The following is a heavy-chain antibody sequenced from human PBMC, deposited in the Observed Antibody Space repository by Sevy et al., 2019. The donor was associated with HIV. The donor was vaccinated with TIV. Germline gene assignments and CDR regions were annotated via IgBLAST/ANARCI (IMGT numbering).Heavy chain of an antibody. Sequence: SETLSLTCTVSGYSISSGYYWGWIRQPPGKGLEWIGSIYHSGSTYYNASLKSRVTISVDTSKNQFSLKLSSVTAADTAVYYCARGSYGDYLYYFDYWGQGTLVTVSS. CDR3: ARGSYGDYLYYFDY. CDR2: IYHSGST. J-gene: IGHJ4*02. V-gene: IGHV4-38-2*02. D-gene: IGHD4-17*01. CDR1: GYSISSGYY.